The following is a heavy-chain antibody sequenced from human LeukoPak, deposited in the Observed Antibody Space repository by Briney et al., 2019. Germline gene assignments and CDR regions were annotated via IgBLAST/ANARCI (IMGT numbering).Heavy chain of an antibody. CDR2: ISGSGGST. V-gene: IGHV3-23*01. CDR3: AKLYDFWSPSAFDI. J-gene: IGHJ3*02. D-gene: IGHD3-3*01. CDR1: GFTFSSYA. Sequence: TGGSLRLSCAASGFTFSSYAMHWVRQAPGKGLEWVSAISGSGGSTYYAGSVKGRFTISRDNSKNTLYLQMNSLRAEDTAVYYCAKLYDFWSPSAFDIWGQGTMVTVSS.